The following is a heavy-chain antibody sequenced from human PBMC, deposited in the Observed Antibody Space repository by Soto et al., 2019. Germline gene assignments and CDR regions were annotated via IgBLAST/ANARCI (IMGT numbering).Heavy chain of an antibody. CDR2: IYYSGST. V-gene: IGHV4-59*08. Sequence: SETLSLTCTVSGGSISSYYWSWIRQPPGKGLEWIGYIYYSGSTNYNPSLKSRVTISVDTSKNQFSLKLSSVTAADTAVYYCARHRHCTNGVCQGYYFDYWGQGTLVTVSS. J-gene: IGHJ4*02. CDR3: ARHRHCTNGVCQGYYFDY. CDR1: GGSISSYY. D-gene: IGHD2-8*01.